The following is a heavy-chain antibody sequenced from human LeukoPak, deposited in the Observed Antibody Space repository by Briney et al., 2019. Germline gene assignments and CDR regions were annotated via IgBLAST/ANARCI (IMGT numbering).Heavy chain of an antibody. CDR3: ARVVGKYCSGGSCYLRAEYFQH. CDR2: IYYSGST. J-gene: IGHJ1*01. V-gene: IGHV4-59*01. CDR1: GGSISGYY. Sequence: SETLSLTCTVSGGSISGYYWSWFRQPPGKGLEWIGYIYYSGSTNYNPSLKSRVTISVDTSKNQFSLKLSSVTAADTAVYYCARVVGKYCSGGSCYLRAEYFQHWGQGTLVTVSS. D-gene: IGHD2-15*01.